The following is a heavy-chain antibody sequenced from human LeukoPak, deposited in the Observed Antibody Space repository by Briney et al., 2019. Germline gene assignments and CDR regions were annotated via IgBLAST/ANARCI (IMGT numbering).Heavy chain of an antibody. CDR3: ARVRDSYYDFWSGYRYYYGMDV. V-gene: IGHV4-59*01. Sequence: SSETLSLTCTVSGGSISSYYWSWIRQPPGKGLEWIGYIYYSGSTNYNPSLKSRVTISVDTSKNQFSLKLSSVTAADTAVYYCARVRDSYYDFWSGYRYYYGMDVWGQGTTVTVSS. D-gene: IGHD3-3*01. CDR1: GGSISSYY. CDR2: IYYSGST. J-gene: IGHJ6*02.